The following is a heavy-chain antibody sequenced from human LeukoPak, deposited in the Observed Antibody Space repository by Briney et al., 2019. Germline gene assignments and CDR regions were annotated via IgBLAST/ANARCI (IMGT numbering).Heavy chain of an antibody. V-gene: IGHV3-30*03. Sequence: GGSLRLSCTAFGFTFSSYGMHWVRQAPGKGLEWVAVISYDGSINYYADSVKGRFTISRDNSKNTLYLQMNSLRVEGTAVYYCARDGLGIKLWGQGTLVTVSS. CDR3: ARDGLGIKL. CDR2: ISYDGSIN. D-gene: IGHD3/OR15-3a*01. J-gene: IGHJ4*02. CDR1: GFTFSSYG.